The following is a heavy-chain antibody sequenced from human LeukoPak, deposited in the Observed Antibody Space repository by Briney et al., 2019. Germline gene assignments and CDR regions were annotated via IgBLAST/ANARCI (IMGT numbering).Heavy chain of an antibody. CDR3: ARGDYGDYTYPTWYFDL. J-gene: IGHJ2*01. D-gene: IGHD4-17*01. CDR2: IYYSGST. CDR1: GGSISSGSYY. Sequence: ASETLSLTCTVSGGSISSGSYYWSWIRQPAGKGLEWIGSIYYSGSTYYNPSLKSRVTISVDTSKNQFSLKLSSVTAADTAVYYCARGDYGDYTYPTWYFDLWGRGTLVTVSS. V-gene: IGHV4-39*07.